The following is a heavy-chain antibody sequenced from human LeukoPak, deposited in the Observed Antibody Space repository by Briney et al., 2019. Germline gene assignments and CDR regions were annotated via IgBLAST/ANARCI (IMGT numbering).Heavy chain of an antibody. CDR3: ARVGIVGATFDY. D-gene: IGHD1-26*01. CDR2: TRNKANSYTT. Sequence: GGSLRLSCAASGFTFSDHYMDWVRQAPGKGLEWVGRTRNKANSYTTEYAASVKGRFTISREDSKNSLYLQMNSLKIEDTAVYYCARVGIVGATFDYWGQGTLVTVSS. J-gene: IGHJ4*02. V-gene: IGHV3-72*01. CDR1: GFTFSDHY.